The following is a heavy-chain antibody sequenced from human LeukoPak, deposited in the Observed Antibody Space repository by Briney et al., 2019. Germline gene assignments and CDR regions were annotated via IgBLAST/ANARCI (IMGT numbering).Heavy chain of an antibody. CDR2: ISAYNGNT. Sequence: PGASVKVSCKASGGTFSSYAISWVRQAPGQGLEWMGWISAYNGNTNYAQKLQGRVTMTTDTSTSTAYMELRSLRSDDTAVYYCARGGGGAAADADDYWGQGTLVTVSS. V-gene: IGHV1-18*01. CDR3: ARGGGGAAADADDY. D-gene: IGHD6-13*01. CDR1: GGTFSSYA. J-gene: IGHJ4*02.